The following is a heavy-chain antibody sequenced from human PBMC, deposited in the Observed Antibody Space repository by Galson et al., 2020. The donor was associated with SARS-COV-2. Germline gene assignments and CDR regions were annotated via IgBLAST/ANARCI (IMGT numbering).Heavy chain of an antibody. D-gene: IGHD6-19*01. J-gene: IGHJ3*02. CDR1: GGSITNHNW. CDR3: ARVGPLAGSFYAFDI. V-gene: IGHV4-4*02. CDR2: IHHRGPT. Sequence: SETLSLTCAVSGGSITNHNWWTWVRQPPGKGLEWIGEIHHRGPTNYNPSLKSRVTILIDKSEDQCSLKLNSVTAADTAIYYCARVGPLAGSFYAFDIWGQGTMVTVSS.